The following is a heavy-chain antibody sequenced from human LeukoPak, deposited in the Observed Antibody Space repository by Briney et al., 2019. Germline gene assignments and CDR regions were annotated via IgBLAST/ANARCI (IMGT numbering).Heavy chain of an antibody. V-gene: IGHV1-46*01. CDR2: INPRGGNT. CDR1: GYTFTSYF. J-gene: IGHJ4*02. D-gene: IGHD3-22*01. CDR3: ARGRTHYYESSGYYSRWEY. Sequence: ASVKVSCKASGYTFTSYFMYWVRQAPGQGLEWMGLINPRGGNTRYAQKFQGRVTMTRDTSTSTVYMELSSLRSEDTAMYYCARGRTHYYESSGYYSRWEYWGQGTLVTVSS.